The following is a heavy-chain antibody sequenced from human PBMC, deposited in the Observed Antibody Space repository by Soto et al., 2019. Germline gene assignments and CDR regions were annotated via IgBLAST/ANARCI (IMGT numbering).Heavy chain of an antibody. CDR1: GFSLSTSGMC. D-gene: IGHD6-13*01. Sequence: SGPTLVNPTQTLTLTCTFSGFSLSTSGMCVSWIRQPPGKALEWLALIDWDDDKYYSTSLKTRLTISKDTSKNQVVLTMTNMDPVDTATYYCARIRSSSWYGDYYYGLDVWGQGTTVTVSS. V-gene: IGHV2-70*01. J-gene: IGHJ6*02. CDR2: IDWDDDK. CDR3: ARIRSSSWYGDYYYGLDV.